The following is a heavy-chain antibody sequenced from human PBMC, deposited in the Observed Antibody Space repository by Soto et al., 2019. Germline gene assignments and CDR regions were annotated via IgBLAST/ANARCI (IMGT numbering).Heavy chain of an antibody. J-gene: IGHJ6*02. CDR3: VRDGYPAWVYGVDV. Sequence: PGESLKISCEASGCTFGAYWMHWVRQAPGKGLVWVSRMNSVGSTTNYADSVKGRFTISRDNARNTLYLRMNSLRADDTAVYYCVRDGYPAWVYGVDVWGQGTTVTV. D-gene: IGHD1-1*01. CDR2: MNSVGSTT. V-gene: IGHV3-74*01. CDR1: GCTFGAYW.